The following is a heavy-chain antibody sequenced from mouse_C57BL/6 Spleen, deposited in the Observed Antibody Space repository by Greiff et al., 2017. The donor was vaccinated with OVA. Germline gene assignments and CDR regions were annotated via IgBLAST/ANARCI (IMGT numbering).Heavy chain of an antibody. V-gene: IGHV1-55*01. CDR3: ARKIRYYGSSYGYFDV. D-gene: IGHD1-1*01. Sequence: VQLQQSGAELVKPGASVKMSCKASGYTFTSYWITWVKQRPGQGLEWIGDIYPGSGSTNYNEKFKSKATLTVDTSSSTAYMQLSSLTSEDSAVYYCARKIRYYGSSYGYFDVWGTGTTVTVSS. CDR1: GYTFTSYW. J-gene: IGHJ1*03. CDR2: IYPGSGST.